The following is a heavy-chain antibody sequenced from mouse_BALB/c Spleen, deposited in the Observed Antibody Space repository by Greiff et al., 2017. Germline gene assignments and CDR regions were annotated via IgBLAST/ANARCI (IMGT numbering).Heavy chain of an antibody. Sequence: QVQLQQSGPELVKPGPLVKMSCKASGYTFTSYDINWVKQRPGQGLEWIGWIYPGDGNTKYNEKFKGKATLTADKSSSTAYMQLSSLTSENSAVYFCARSATVVASFDYWGQGTTLTVSS. CDR3: ARSATVVASFDY. J-gene: IGHJ2*01. D-gene: IGHD1-1*01. CDR2: IYPGDGNT. V-gene: IGHV1S56*01. CDR1: GYTFTSYD.